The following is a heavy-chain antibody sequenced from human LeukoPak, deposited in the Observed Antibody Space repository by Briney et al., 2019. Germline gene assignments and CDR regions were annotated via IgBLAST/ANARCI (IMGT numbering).Heavy chain of an antibody. Sequence: GGSLRLSCAASGFTFSSYSMNWVRQAPGKGLEWVSYISSSSSTIYYADSVKGRFTISRDNAKNSLYLQMNSLRAEDAAVYYCARDNRIFWDYWGQGTLVTVSS. CDR3: ARDNRIFWDY. V-gene: IGHV3-48*04. D-gene: IGHD3-9*01. CDR1: GFTFSSYS. J-gene: IGHJ4*02. CDR2: ISSSSSTI.